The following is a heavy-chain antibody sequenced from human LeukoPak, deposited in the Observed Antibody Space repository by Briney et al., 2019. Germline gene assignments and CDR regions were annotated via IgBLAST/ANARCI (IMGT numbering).Heavy chain of an antibody. D-gene: IGHD6-13*01. Sequence: ASVKVSCKVSGYTLTEFSIHWVRRVPGKGLEWMGGLDPEDGETIYAQKFQGRVTMTEDTSSDTAYMELSSLRSDDTAVYFCTAITAAGQRGSSFDYWGQGTLVTVSS. J-gene: IGHJ4*02. CDR2: LDPEDGET. V-gene: IGHV1-24*01. CDR3: TAITAAGQRGSSFDY. CDR1: GYTLTEFS.